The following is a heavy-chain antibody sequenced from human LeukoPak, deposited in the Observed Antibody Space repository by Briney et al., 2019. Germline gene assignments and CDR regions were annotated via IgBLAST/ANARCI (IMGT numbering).Heavy chain of an antibody. Sequence: GASVKVSCKASGGTFSSYAISWVRQAPGQGLEWMGGIIPIFGTANYAQKFQGRVTITADESTSTAYMELSSLRSEDTAVYYCARGGLGDILIGYFPIDYWGQGTLVTVSS. CDR2: IIPIFGTA. CDR3: ARGGLGDILIGYFPIDY. D-gene: IGHD3-9*01. J-gene: IGHJ4*02. CDR1: GGTFSSYA. V-gene: IGHV1-69*13.